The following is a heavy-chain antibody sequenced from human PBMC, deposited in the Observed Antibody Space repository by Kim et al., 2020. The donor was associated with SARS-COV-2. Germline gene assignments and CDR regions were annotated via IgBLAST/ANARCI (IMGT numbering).Heavy chain of an antibody. Sequence: ASVKVSCKASGYTFTGYYMHWVRQAPGQGLEWMGWINPNSGGTNYAQKFQGRVTMTRDTSISTAYMELSRLRSDDTAVYYCASASGIAAGLFDYWGQGTLVTVSS. CDR3: ASASGIAAGLFDY. J-gene: IGHJ4*02. CDR1: GYTFTGYY. V-gene: IGHV1-2*02. CDR2: INPNSGGT. D-gene: IGHD6-25*01.